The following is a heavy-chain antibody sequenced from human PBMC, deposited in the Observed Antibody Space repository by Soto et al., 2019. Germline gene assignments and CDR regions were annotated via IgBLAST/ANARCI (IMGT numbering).Heavy chain of an antibody. D-gene: IGHD2-21*01. J-gene: IGHJ4*02. CDR3: AHVFSRGIIPYFDY. CDR2: IYWDDDK. CDR1: GFSLSTYGMG. Sequence: QITLKESGPTLVKPTQTLTLTCTFSGFSLSTYGMGMGWIRQPPGKAPEWLSVIYWDDDKRYSPSLKTRLTTTTHPSKSHVVLSMTDVDPVDTATYYCAHVFSRGIIPYFDYWGQGSLVTVSS. V-gene: IGHV2-5*02.